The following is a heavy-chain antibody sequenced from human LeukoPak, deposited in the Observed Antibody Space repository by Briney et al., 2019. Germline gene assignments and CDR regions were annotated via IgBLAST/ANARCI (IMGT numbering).Heavy chain of an antibody. Sequence: SGPTVVKPTQTLTLTCSLSGFSLATGGVGVGWLRQSPGKPLEWLALIYWDDDKRYYPSLRSRLTVTKDASKNQVVLEMTNMAPSDTATYYCAHTLYCAGAHCQLFHHWGRGLLVTVSS. V-gene: IGHV2-5*02. D-gene: IGHD1-1*01. CDR2: IYWDDDK. CDR1: GFSLATGGVG. CDR3: AHTLYCAGAHCQLFHH. J-gene: IGHJ4*02.